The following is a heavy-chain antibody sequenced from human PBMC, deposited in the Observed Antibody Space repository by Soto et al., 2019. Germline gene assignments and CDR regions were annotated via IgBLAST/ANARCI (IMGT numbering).Heavy chain of an antibody. CDR2: ISGSGGST. CDR3: AKTPTVTISPFDY. D-gene: IGHD4-17*01. V-gene: IGHV3-23*01. CDR1: GFTFSSYA. J-gene: IGHJ4*02. Sequence: EVQLLESGGGLVQPGGSLRLSYAASGFTFSSYAMSWVRQAPGKGLEWVSAISGSGGSTYYADSVKGRFTISRDNSKNTLYLQMNSLRAEDTAVYYCAKTPTVTISPFDYWGQGTLVTVSS.